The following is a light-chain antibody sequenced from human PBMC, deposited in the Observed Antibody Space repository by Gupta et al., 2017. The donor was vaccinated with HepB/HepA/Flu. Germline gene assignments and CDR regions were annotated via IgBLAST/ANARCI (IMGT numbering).Light chain of an antibody. V-gene: IGKV1-16*01. Sequence: IRMTQSPSTLSASIGDTVSMICRSSQSISDFVAWYQQSPGKAPKTLLSRASNLEDGVPKRFSGSGSGTDFTLTVTNLQPEDFATYHCQQYADYPWTFGQGTRLEI. CDR1: QSISDF. CDR3: QQYADYPWT. J-gene: IGKJ1*01. CDR2: RAS.